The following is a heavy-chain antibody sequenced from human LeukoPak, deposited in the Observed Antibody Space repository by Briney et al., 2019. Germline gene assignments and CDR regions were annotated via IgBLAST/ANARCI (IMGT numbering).Heavy chain of an antibody. CDR2: ISSSSSYI. V-gene: IGHV3-21*01. Sequence: GGSQRLSCAASGFTFSSYSMNWVRQAPGKGLEWVSSISSSSSYIYYADSVKGRFTISRDNAKNSLYLQMNSLRAEDTAVYYCAPCIAVAGTFDYWGQGTLVTVSS. CDR1: GFTFSSYS. D-gene: IGHD6-19*01. CDR3: APCIAVAGTFDY. J-gene: IGHJ4*02.